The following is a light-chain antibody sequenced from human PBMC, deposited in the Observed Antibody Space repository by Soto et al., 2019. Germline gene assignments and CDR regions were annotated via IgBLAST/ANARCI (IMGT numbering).Light chain of an antibody. V-gene: IGKV3-11*01. Sequence: EIVLTQSPATLSLSPGERATLSCRASQSVNNFLAWYQQNPGQAPRLLIYDASNRATGIPARFSGSGSGTDFTLTISDLEPEDFAVYYWQQHFSWPLTFGGGTKVEIK. CDR2: DAS. CDR3: QQHFSWPLT. CDR1: QSVNNF. J-gene: IGKJ4*01.